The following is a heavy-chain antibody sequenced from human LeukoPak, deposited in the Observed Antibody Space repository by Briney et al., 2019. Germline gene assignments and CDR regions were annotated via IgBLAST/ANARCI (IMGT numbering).Heavy chain of an antibody. V-gene: IGHV4-4*02. J-gene: IGHJ4*02. CDR2: IYHSASG. CDR3: ARGPTLYTSGWYPGFDY. D-gene: IGHD6-19*01. CDR1: GGSISNTNW. Sequence: SETLSLTCAVSGGSISNTNWWSWVRQPPGKGLEWIGEIYHSASGNYNPSLKSRITIPIDKSKNQFSLKLTSLTAADTAVYYCARGPTLYTSGWYPGFDYWGQGTLVTVSS.